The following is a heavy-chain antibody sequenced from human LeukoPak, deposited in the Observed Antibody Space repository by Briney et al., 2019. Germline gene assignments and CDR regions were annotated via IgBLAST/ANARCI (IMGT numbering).Heavy chain of an antibody. CDR3: ARGFHRFYYDSSDYYTAFDI. V-gene: IGHV3-43*01. Sequence: GGSLRLSCAASGLTFDEYTMHWVRQGPGKGLEWVSLISRNGVTTKYADSVKGRFTISRDNAKNSLYLQMNSLRAEDTAVYYCARGFHRFYYDSSDYYTAFDIWGQGTMVTVSS. D-gene: IGHD3-22*01. CDR1: GLTFDEYT. J-gene: IGHJ3*02. CDR2: ISRNGVTT.